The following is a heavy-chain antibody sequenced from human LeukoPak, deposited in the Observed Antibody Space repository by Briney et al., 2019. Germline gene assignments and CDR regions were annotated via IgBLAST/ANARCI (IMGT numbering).Heavy chain of an antibody. CDR1: GGSISSSSYY. V-gene: IGHV4-39*01. Sequence: SETLSLTCTVSGGSISSSSYYWGWIRQPPGKGLEWIGSIYYSGSTYYNPSLKSRVTISVDTSKNQFSLKLSSVTAADTAVYYCGEGGDYVDAFDIWGQGTMVTVSS. CDR3: GEGGDYVDAFDI. J-gene: IGHJ3*02. D-gene: IGHD4-17*01. CDR2: IYYSGST.